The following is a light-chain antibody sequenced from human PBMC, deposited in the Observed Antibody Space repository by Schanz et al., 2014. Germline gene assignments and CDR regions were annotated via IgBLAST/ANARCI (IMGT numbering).Light chain of an antibody. CDR2: DVT. CDR3: SSYTSSNTLV. CDR1: SSDVGTNNY. J-gene: IGLJ2*01. Sequence: QSALTQPPSASGSPGQSVTISCTGTSSDVGTNNYVSWYQQHPGKAPKLMIYDVTKRPSGVPDRFSGSKSGNTASLSISGLQAEDEADYYCSSYTSSNTLVFGGGTKVTVL. V-gene: IGLV2-8*01.